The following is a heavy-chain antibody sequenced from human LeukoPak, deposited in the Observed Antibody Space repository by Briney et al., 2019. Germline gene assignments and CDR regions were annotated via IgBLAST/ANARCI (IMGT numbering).Heavy chain of an antibody. D-gene: IGHD2-2*02. CDR1: GGSFSGYY. Sequence: SETLSLTCAVFGGSFSGYYWNWIRQPPGKGLEWIGEINHSGSTNYNPSLKSRVTISVDTSKNQFSLKLSSVTAADTAVYYWARVLGYCSSTSCYRGGDYYYYMGVWGKGTTVTVSS. V-gene: IGHV4-34*01. J-gene: IGHJ6*03. CDR2: INHSGST. CDR3: ARVLGYCSSTSCYRGGDYYYYMGV.